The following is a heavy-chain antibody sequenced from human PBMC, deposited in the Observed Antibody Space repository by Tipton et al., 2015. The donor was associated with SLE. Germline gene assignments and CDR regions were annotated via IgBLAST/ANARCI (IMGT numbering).Heavy chain of an antibody. V-gene: IGHV4-59*11. CDR3: ARGSYGTDAFDI. CDR2: IYYSGST. J-gene: IGHJ3*02. D-gene: IGHD3-10*01. Sequence: LRLSCTVYGESLSGHYWSWIRQPPGKGLEWIGYIYYSGSTNYNPSLKSRVTISVDTSKNQFSLKLSSVTAADTAVYYCARGSYGTDAFDIWGQGTMVTVSS. CDR1: GESLSGHY.